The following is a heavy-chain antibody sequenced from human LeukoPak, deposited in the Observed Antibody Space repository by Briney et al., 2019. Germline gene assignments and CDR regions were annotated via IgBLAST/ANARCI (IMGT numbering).Heavy chain of an antibody. J-gene: IGHJ5*02. D-gene: IGHD6-19*01. Sequence: SVRVSCKASGGTFSSYAISWVRQAPGQGLEWMGRIIPILGIANYAQKFQGRVTITADKSTSTAYMELSSLRSEDTAVYYCASSSSSGWYYNWFDPWGQGTLVTVSS. CDR1: GGTFSSYA. CDR2: IIPILGIA. CDR3: ASSSSSGWYYNWFDP. V-gene: IGHV1-69*04.